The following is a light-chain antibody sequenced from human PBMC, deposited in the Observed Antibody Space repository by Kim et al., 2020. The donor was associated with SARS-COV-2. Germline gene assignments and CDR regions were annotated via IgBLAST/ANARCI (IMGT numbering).Light chain of an antibody. CDR2: EAS. J-gene: IGKJ1*01. Sequence: AAVGDRVINQRWGCQSKESLLVWHQPSPGQPPRLLVCEASTLGSVVPPRCSSSGYGTEFTRPISRLRPDDCATYYRHQYKSPWTFGQGAKVDIK. CDR3: HQYKSPWT. V-gene: IGKV1-5*01. CDR1: QSKESL.